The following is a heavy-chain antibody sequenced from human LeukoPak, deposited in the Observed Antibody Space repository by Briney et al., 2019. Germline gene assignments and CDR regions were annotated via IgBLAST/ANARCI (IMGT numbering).Heavy chain of an antibody. Sequence: SETLSLTCTVSGGSISSGDYYRSWIRQPPGKGLEWIGYIYYSGSTYYNPSLKSRVTISVDTSKNQFSLKLSSVTAADTAVYYCARVRYSGYYYYYYYMDVWGKGTTVTVSS. CDR2: IYYSGST. CDR3: ARVRYSGYYYYYYYMDV. J-gene: IGHJ6*03. CDR1: GGSISSGDYY. V-gene: IGHV4-30-4*08. D-gene: IGHD5-12*01.